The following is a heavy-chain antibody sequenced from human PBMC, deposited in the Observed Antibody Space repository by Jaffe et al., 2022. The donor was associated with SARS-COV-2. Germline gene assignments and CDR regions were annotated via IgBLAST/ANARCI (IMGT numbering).Heavy chain of an antibody. Sequence: EVQLVESGGGLVQPGGSLRLSCAASAFTFSNSWMSWVRQAPGKGLEWVANIKPDGSEKFYVGSVKGRFTISRDNAKSSVYLQMNSLRAEDTAVYYCAKDLGGEPAWGQGTLVTVSS. CDR2: IKPDGSEK. CDR1: AFTFSNSW. CDR3: AKDLGGEPA. J-gene: IGHJ4*02. D-gene: IGHD3-16*01. V-gene: IGHV3-7*03.